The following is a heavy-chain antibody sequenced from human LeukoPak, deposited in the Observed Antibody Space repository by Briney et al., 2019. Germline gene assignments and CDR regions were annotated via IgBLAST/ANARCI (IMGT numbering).Heavy chain of an antibody. D-gene: IGHD6-13*01. V-gene: IGHV3-48*03. CDR2: ISSSGSTI. CDR1: GFTFSSYE. J-gene: IGHJ3*02. CDR3: AREWPDSSGWYGAFDI. Sequence: GRSLRLSCAASGFTFSSYEMNWVRQAPGKGLEWVSYISSSGSTIYYADSVKGRFTISRDNAKNSLYLQMNSLRAEDTAVYYCAREWPDSSGWYGAFDIWGQGTMVTVSS.